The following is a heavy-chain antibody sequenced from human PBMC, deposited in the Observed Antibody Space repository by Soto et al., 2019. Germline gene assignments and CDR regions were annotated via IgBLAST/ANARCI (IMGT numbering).Heavy chain of an antibody. CDR2: IYHSGST. Sequence: SETLSLTCAVSGHSISSGFYYWGWVRQPPGKGLEWIGSIYHSGSTYYNPSLKSRVTMSVDTSKNQFSLKLSSVTAADTAVYYCARAYCSSTSCYPGGAYYYYYGMDVWGQGTTVTVSS. V-gene: IGHV4-38-2*01. J-gene: IGHJ6*02. CDR3: ARAYCSSTSCYPGGAYYYYYGMDV. D-gene: IGHD2-2*01. CDR1: GHSISSGFYY.